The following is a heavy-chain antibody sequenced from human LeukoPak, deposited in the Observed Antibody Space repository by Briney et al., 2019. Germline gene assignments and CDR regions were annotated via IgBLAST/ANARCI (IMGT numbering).Heavy chain of an antibody. CDR3: ARVRFGCSSTSCYGDFDY. CDR1: GGTFSSYA. CDR2: IIPIFGTA. J-gene: IGHJ4*02. D-gene: IGHD2-2*01. V-gene: IGHV1-69*01. Sequence: SVKVSCKASGGTFSSYAISWVRQAPGQGLEWMGGIIPIFGTANYAQKFQGRVTITADESTSTAYMELSSLRSEDTAVYYCARVRFGCSSTSCYGDFDYWSQGTLVTVSS.